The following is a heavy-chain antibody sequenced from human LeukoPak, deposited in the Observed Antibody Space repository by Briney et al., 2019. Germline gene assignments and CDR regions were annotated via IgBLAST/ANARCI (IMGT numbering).Heavy chain of an antibody. D-gene: IGHD3-10*01. CDR1: GYTFTSYG. J-gene: IGHJ4*02. CDR3: ARDSVTMVRGVPDY. Sequence: ASVKVSCKASGYTFTSYGISWVRQAPGQGLEWMGWISAYNGNTNYAQKLQGRVTMTTDTSTSTAYMELRSLRSDDTAVYYRARDSVTMVRGVPDYWGQGTLVTVSS. CDR2: ISAYNGNT. V-gene: IGHV1-18*01.